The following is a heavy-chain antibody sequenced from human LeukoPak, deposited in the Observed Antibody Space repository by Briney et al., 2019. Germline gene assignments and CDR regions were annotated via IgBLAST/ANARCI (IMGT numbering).Heavy chain of an antibody. Sequence: GASVKVSCKASGYTFTSYYMHWVRQAPGQGLEWMGIINPSGGSTSYAQKFQGRVTMTRDMSTSTVYMELSSLRSEDTAVYHCARDSLSVDTAYTCWFDPWGQGTLVTVSS. CDR2: INPSGGST. J-gene: IGHJ5*02. CDR1: GYTFTSYY. CDR3: ARDSLSVDTAYTCWFDP. V-gene: IGHV1-46*01. D-gene: IGHD5-18*01.